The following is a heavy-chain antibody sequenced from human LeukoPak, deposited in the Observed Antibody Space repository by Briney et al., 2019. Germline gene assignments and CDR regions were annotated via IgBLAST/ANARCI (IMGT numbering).Heavy chain of an antibody. Sequence: PGGSLRLSCATSGFTLDDYGMSWVRQAPGKGLEWVSGINWHGGSTRYADSVEGRFSISRDNAKNSLYLQMNSLRVEDTALYYCARVGYSSTWHSGSAFDIWGQGTMVIVSS. D-gene: IGHD6-13*01. CDR2: INWHGGST. CDR1: GFTLDDYG. CDR3: ARVGYSSTWHSGSAFDI. V-gene: IGHV3-20*04. J-gene: IGHJ3*02.